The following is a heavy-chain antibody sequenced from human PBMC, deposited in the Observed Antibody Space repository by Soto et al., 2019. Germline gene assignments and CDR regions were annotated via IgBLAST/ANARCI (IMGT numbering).Heavy chain of an antibody. D-gene: IGHD3-10*01. CDR1: GYTFSSYA. Sequence: ASVKVSCKASGYTFSSYAMHWVRQAPGQRLEWMGWINAGYGNTKSSQKFQDRVTISRDTSASTAYMELTSLRSEDTAVYYCARGPHYYESGSPSWSTADWGQGTLVTVSS. CDR2: INAGYGNT. CDR3: ARGPHYYESGSPSWSTAD. J-gene: IGHJ4*02. V-gene: IGHV1-3*01.